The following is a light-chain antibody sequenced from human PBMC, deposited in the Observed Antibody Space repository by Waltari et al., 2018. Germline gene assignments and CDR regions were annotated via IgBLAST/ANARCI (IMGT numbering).Light chain of an antibody. Sequence: IEMTQSPATLSVSPGERATLSCRASDTINNALAWYQQKPGQAPRLLIYDASNRATGIPARFSGSGSGTDFTLTISSLEPEDFAVYYCQQRSHWLFGGGTKVEIK. CDR1: DTINNA. CDR3: QQRSHWL. J-gene: IGKJ4*01. CDR2: DAS. V-gene: IGKV3-11*01.